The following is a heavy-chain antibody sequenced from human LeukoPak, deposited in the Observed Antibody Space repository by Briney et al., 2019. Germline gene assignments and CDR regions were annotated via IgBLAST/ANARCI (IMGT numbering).Heavy chain of an antibody. CDR2: IYTSGST. J-gene: IGHJ4*02. CDR3: ARETSDLWFGELLPKYYFDY. CDR1: GGSISSYY. Sequence: PSETLSLTCTVSGGSISSYYWSWIRQPPGKGLEWIGRIYTSGSTNYNPSLKSRVTMSVDTSKNQFSLKLSSVTAADTAVYYCARETSDLWFGELLPKYYFDYWGQGTLVTVSS. V-gene: IGHV4-4*07. D-gene: IGHD3-10*01.